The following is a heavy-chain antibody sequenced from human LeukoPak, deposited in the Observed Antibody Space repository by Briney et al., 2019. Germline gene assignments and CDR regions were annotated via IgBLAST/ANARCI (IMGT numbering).Heavy chain of an antibody. V-gene: IGHV5-51*01. CDR2: IYPGDSDT. Sequence: GESLKISCKGSGYSFTSYWIGWVRQMPGKGLEWMGIIYPGDSDTRYSPSFQGQVTISADKSISTAYLQWSSLKASDTAMYYCARHSRAAAGRSGLDYWGQGTLVTVSS. J-gene: IGHJ4*02. CDR3: ARHSRAAAGRSGLDY. D-gene: IGHD6-13*01. CDR1: GYSFTSYW.